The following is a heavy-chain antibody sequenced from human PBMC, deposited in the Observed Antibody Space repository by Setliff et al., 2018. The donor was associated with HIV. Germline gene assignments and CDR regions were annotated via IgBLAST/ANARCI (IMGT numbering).Heavy chain of an antibody. D-gene: IGHD3-3*01. Sequence: ASVKVSCKASGYTFTSYGISWVRQAPGQGLEWMGWISAYNGNTNYAQKLQGRVTMTTDTSTSTAYMELRSLRSDDAAVYYCARDRRITIFGVVSVVPSKRTKTRSAFDYWGQGTQVTVSS. V-gene: IGHV1-18*01. CDR2: ISAYNGNT. CDR3: ARDRRITIFGVVSVVPSKRTKTRSAFDY. CDR1: GYTFTSYG. J-gene: IGHJ4*02.